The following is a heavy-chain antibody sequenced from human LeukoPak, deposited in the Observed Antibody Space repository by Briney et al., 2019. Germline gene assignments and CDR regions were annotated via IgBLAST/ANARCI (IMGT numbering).Heavy chain of an antibody. D-gene: IGHD2/OR15-2a*01. CDR3: ARAFRARYFDL. V-gene: IGHV4-39*01. Sequence: SETLSLTCTVSGGSISNGGYYWSWIRQHPGKGLEWIGIIYYSGSTYYNPSLKGRVTISVDTSKNQFSLKLSSVTAAGTAVYYCARAFRARYFDLWGRGTLVTVSS. CDR1: GGSISNGGYY. CDR2: IYYSGST. J-gene: IGHJ2*01.